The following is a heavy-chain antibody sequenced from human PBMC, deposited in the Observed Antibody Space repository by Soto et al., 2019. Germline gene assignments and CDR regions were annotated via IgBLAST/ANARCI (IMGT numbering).Heavy chain of an antibody. D-gene: IGHD3-10*01. J-gene: IGHJ3*02. CDR2: IKQDGSEK. V-gene: IGHV3-7*03. Sequence: GWSLRLSFAASGFTLSSYWMSWFGQGPGKLLEGVANIKQDGSEKYYVDSVKGRFTISRDNAKNSLYLQMNSLRAEDTAVYYCARGPPTLLWFGELLGGGGAFDIWGQGTMVTVSS. CDR3: ARGPPTLLWFGELLGGGGAFDI. CDR1: GFTLSSYW.